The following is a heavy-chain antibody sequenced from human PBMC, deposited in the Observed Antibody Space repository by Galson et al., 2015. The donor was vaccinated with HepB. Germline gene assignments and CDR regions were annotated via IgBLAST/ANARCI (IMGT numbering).Heavy chain of an antibody. CDR1: GYTFTSYG. Sequence: SVKVSCKASGYTFTSYGISWVRQAPGQGLEWMGWISAYNGNTNYAQKLQGRVTVTTDTSTSTAYMELRSLRSDDTAVYYCARDPDIVGAPDAFDIWGQGTMVTVSS. CDR3: ARDPDIVGAPDAFDI. V-gene: IGHV1-18*01. CDR2: ISAYNGNT. D-gene: IGHD1-26*01. J-gene: IGHJ3*02.